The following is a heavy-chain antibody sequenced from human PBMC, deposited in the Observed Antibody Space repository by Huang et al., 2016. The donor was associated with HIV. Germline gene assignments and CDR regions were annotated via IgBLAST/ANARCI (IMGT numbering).Heavy chain of an antibody. Sequence: QVQLVQSGAEVKKPGASVKVSCKASGYIFSTSDTHWVRQAPGQRLEWMGRINAGNGNTKYSQRVQGRVTITRDAAANTAYVELSSVRSEDTGVYYCARGIAAGDYWGQGTLVTVSS. D-gene: IGHD6-25*01. CDR1: GYIFSTSD. CDR2: INAGNGNT. V-gene: IGHV1-3*01. CDR3: ARGIAAGDY. J-gene: IGHJ4*02.